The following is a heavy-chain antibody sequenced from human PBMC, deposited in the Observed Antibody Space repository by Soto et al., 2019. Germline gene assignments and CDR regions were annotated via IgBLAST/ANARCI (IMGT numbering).Heavy chain of an antibody. CDR1: AYTFINYG. D-gene: IGHD6-13*01. V-gene: IGHV1-18*01. CDR2: ITPSNGNT. J-gene: IGHJ4*02. CDR3: AGGDYIAAALAS. Sequence: QVQLVQSGAEVKKPGASVKVSCKASAYTFINYGISWVRQAPGQGLDWMGWITPSNGNTHYAQKLQGRVTMTTATPASTIYMELRSLRSDDTAVYYCAGGDYIAAALASWGQGALVTVSS.